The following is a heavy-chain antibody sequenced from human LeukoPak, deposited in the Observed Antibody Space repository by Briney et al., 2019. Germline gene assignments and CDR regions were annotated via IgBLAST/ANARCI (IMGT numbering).Heavy chain of an antibody. CDR2: INQDGSEK. D-gene: IGHD2-15*01. J-gene: IGHJ4*02. Sequence: PGGSLRLSCAASGFTLSSYWMSWVRQVPGMGPEWVANINQDGSEKYYVDSVKGRFTISRDNAENSLYLQMNSLRAEDTAVYYCARDAYCSGGSCYVYWGQGTLVTVSS. CDR1: GFTLSSYW. CDR3: ARDAYCSGGSCYVY. V-gene: IGHV3-7*01.